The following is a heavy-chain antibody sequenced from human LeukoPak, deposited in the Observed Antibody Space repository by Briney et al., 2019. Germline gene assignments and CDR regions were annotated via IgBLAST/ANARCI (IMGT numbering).Heavy chain of an antibody. D-gene: IGHD3-10*01. J-gene: IGHJ4*02. CDR1: GFTFSSYS. CDR2: IRFDGSNK. Sequence: GGPLRLSCAASGFTFSSYSMNWVRQAPGKGLEWVTFIRFDGSNKFYADSVKGRFTISRDNPKNTLYLQMNSLRADDTAVYYCAKDFATTGRYPHGSASTWGQGTLVTVSS. CDR3: AKDFATTGRYPHGSAST. V-gene: IGHV3-30*02.